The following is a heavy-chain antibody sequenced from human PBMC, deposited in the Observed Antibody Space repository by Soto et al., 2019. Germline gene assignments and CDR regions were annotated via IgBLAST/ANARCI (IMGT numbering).Heavy chain of an antibody. V-gene: IGHV4-34*01. CDR3: ARGPYYYDSSGYSYY. J-gene: IGHJ4*02. CDR1: GGSFSGYY. Sequence: SETLSLTCAVYGGSFSGYYWSWIRQPPGKGLEWIGEINHSGSTNYNPSLKSRVTISVDTSKNQFSLKLSSVTAADTAVYYCARGPYYYDSSGYSYYWGQGTLVTVSS. D-gene: IGHD3-22*01. CDR2: INHSGST.